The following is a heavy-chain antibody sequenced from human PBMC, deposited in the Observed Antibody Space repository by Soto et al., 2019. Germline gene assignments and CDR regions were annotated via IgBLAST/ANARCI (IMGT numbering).Heavy chain of an antibody. CDR2: IKSKGHGGTT. J-gene: IGHJ4*01. D-gene: IGHD3-22*01. V-gene: IGHV3-15*07. Sequence: GGSLRLSCAASGFAFSNAWINWVRQAPGKGLEWVGRIKSKGHGGTTDFAAPVRGRFAISRDDSRNLVYMQMNSLNTEDTAVYYCTTDSYTSVIVVRYDYWGHGTLVTVSS. CDR3: TTDSYTSVIVVRYDY. CDR1: GFAFSNAW.